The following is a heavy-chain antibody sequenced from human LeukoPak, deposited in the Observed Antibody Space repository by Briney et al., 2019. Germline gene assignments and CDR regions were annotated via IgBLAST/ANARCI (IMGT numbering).Heavy chain of an antibody. D-gene: IGHD2-2*01. J-gene: IGHJ4*02. V-gene: IGHV5-51*01. Sequence: PGESLKISCKGSGYSFTSYWIGWVRQMPGKGLEWMGIIYPGDSDTRYSPSFQGQVTISADKSISTAYLQWSSLKASDTAMYYCARRHCSSTSCYAGFDYWGQGTLVTVSS. CDR1: GYSFTSYW. CDR2: IYPGDSDT. CDR3: ARRHCSSTSCYAGFDY.